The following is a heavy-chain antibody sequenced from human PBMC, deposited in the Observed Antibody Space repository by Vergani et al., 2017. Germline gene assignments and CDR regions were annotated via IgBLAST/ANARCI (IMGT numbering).Heavy chain of an antibody. CDR2: ISSSGSTI. J-gene: IGHJ4*02. CDR3: ATVVVTADFDY. CDR1: GFTVSSNY. Sequence: EVQLVESGGGLIQPGGSLRLSCAASGFTVSSNYMSWVRQAPGKGLEWVSYISSSGSTIYYADSVKGRFTISRDNAKNSLYLQMNSLRAEDTAVYYCATVVVTADFDYWGQGTLVTVSS. V-gene: IGHV3-48*03. D-gene: IGHD2-21*02.